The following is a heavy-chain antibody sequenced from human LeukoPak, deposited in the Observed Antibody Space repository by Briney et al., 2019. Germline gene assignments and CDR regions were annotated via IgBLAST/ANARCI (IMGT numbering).Heavy chain of an antibody. J-gene: IGHJ6*03. CDR1: GGSFSGYY. V-gene: IGHV4-34*01. CDR3: ARAWASLTYYMDV. Sequence: SETLSLTCAVYGGSFSGYYWSWIRQPPGKGLEWIGEINHSGSTNYNPSLKSRVTMSVDTSKNQFSLKLSSVTAADTAVYFCARAWASLTYYMDVWGKGTTLTVSS. D-gene: IGHD1-26*01. CDR2: INHSGST.